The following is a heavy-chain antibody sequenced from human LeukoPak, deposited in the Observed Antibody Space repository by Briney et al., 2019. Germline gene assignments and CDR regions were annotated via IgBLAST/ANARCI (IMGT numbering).Heavy chain of an antibody. D-gene: IGHD3-22*01. CDR2: IYTSGST. CDR1: GGSISSYY. Sequence: PSETLSLTCTVSGGSISSYYWSWIRQPAGKGLEWIGRIYTSGSTNYNPSLKSQVTMSVDTSKNQFSLKLSSVTAADTAVYYCAREAGGITMIVGAFDIWGQGTMVTVSS. J-gene: IGHJ3*02. V-gene: IGHV4-4*07. CDR3: AREAGGITMIVGAFDI.